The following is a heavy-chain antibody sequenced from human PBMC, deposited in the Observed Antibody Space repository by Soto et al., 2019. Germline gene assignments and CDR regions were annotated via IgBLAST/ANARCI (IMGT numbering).Heavy chain of an antibody. CDR1: GGSISSYY. CDR3: VRHYPVETGIGFDY. D-gene: IGHD3-9*01. CDR2: IYYSGST. Sequence: NPSETLSLTCTVSGGSISSYYWSWIRQPPGKGLEWIGYIYYSGSTNYNPSLKSRVTISVDTSKNQFSLKLSSVTAADTAVYYCVRHYPVETGIGFDYWGQGTLVTVSS. V-gene: IGHV4-59*08. J-gene: IGHJ4*02.